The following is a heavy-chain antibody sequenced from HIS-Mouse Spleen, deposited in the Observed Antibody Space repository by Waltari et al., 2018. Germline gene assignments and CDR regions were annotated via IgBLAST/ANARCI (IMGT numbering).Heavy chain of an antibody. CDR1: GYTFTGYY. V-gene: IGHV1-2*02. Sequence: QVQLVQSGAEVKKPGASVKVSCKASGYTFTGYYMHWVRQAPGQGLEWMGWINPNSGGTNYAQKFQGRVTMTRDTSISTAYMELSRLRSDDTAVYYCARDRRDYYGSGSYYIGGVYYFDYWGQGTLVTVSS. CDR3: ARDRRDYYGSGSYYIGGVYYFDY. CDR2: INPNSGGT. J-gene: IGHJ4*02. D-gene: IGHD3-10*01.